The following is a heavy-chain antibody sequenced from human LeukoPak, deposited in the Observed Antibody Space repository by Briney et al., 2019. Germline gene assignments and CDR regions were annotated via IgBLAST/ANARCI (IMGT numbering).Heavy chain of an antibody. CDR3: AKVRILSLDYFDY. CDR2: ISGSGGST. D-gene: IGHD2/OR15-2a*01. CDR1: GFTFSSYA. V-gene: IGHV3-23*01. J-gene: IGHJ4*02. Sequence: GGPLRLSCAASGFTFSSYAMSWVRQAPGKGLEWVSAISGSGGSTYYADSVKGRFTISRDNSKNTLYLQMNSLRAEDTAVYYCAKVRILSLDYFDYWGQGTLVTVSS.